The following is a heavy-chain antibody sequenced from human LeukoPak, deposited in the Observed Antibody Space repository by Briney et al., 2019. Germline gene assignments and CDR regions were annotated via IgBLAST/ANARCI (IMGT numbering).Heavy chain of an antibody. CDR2: INPNSGDT. J-gene: IGHJ4*02. Sequence: ASVTVSFKASGYTFTGYWMHWVRQAPGQGLEWMGWINPNSGDTNYGQRFQGRVTMTRDMSISTAYMELSRLRSYDTAVYYCLSGYDLDYWGQGTLVTVSS. CDR3: LSGYDLDY. CDR1: GYTFTGYW. D-gene: IGHD5-12*01. V-gene: IGHV1-2*02.